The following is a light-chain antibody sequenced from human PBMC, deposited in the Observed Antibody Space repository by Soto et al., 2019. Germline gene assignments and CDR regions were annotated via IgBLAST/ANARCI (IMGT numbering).Light chain of an antibody. CDR3: QQSYSTPPYT. J-gene: IGKJ2*01. V-gene: IGKV1-39*01. Sequence: DIQMTQSPSSLSASVGDRVTITCRASQSISNYLNWYQQKPGQAPKLLKYAKLNFQRGVPSRLSGSGSGTDFTLTISSLRPEDFATYYCQQSYSTPPYTFGQGTNLEIK. CDR1: QSISNY. CDR2: AKL.